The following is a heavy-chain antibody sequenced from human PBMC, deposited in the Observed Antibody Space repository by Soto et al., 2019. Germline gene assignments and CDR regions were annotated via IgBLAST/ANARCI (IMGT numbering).Heavy chain of an antibody. CDR3: AKDRLLGYCSSTSCYAWFDP. V-gene: IGHV3-23*01. Sequence: GGSLRLSCAASGFTFSSYAMSWVRQAPGKGLEWVSAISGSGGSTYYADSVKGRFTISRDNSKNTLYLQMNSLRAEDTAVYYCAKDRLLGYCSSTSCYAWFDPWGQGTLVTV. D-gene: IGHD2-2*01. J-gene: IGHJ5*02. CDR2: ISGSGGST. CDR1: GFTFSSYA.